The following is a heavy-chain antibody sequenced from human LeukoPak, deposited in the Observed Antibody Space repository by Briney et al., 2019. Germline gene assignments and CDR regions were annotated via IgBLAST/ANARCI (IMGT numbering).Heavy chain of an antibody. J-gene: IGHJ6*02. CDR1: SDSIRNTEYY. CDR3: ARIKVPATSYYYYYYGMDV. D-gene: IGHD2-2*01. CDR2: IHYTGTT. V-gene: IGHV4-39*02. Sequence: SETLSLACTVSSDSIRNTEYYWAWIRQPPGKGLEWIGHIHYTGTTYYNPSLNDRVTISVDTSKNHFSLKLRSVTAADTAVYYCARIKVPATSYYYYYYGMDVWGQGTTVTVSS.